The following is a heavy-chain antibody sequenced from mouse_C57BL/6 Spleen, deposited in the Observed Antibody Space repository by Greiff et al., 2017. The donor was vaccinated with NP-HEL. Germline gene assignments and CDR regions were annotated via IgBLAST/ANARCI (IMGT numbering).Heavy chain of an antibody. D-gene: IGHD3-2*02. V-gene: IGHV1-22*01. CDR2: INPNNGGT. J-gene: IGHJ4*01. CDR1: GYTFTDYN. CDR3: ARSGTGGAMDY. Sequence: EVKVVESGPELVKPGASVKMSCKASGYTFTDYNMHWVKQSHGKSLEWIGYINPNNGGTSYNQKFKGKATLTVNKSSSTAYMELRSLTSEDSAVYYCARSGTGGAMDYWGQGTSVTVSS.